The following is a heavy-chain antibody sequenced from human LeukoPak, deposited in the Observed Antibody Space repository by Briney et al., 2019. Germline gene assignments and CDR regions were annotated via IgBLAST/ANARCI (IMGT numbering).Heavy chain of an antibody. Sequence: KPSETLSLTCAVYGGSFSGYYWSWIRQPPRKGLEWIGEINHSGSTNYNPSLKSRVTISVDTSKNQFSLKLSSVTAADTAVYYCARAPETVSRWGAFDIWGQGTMVTVSS. V-gene: IGHV4-34*01. CDR2: INHSGST. J-gene: IGHJ3*02. CDR3: ARAPETVSRWGAFDI. CDR1: GGSFSGYY. D-gene: IGHD1-14*01.